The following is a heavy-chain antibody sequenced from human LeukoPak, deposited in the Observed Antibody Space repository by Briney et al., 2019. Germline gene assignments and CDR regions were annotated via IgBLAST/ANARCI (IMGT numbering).Heavy chain of an antibody. Sequence: PSETLSLTCTVSGGSISSGGYSWSWIRQHPGKGLEWIGYIYYSGSTYYNPSLKSRVTISVDTSKNQFSLKLSSVTAADTAVYYCARTAPDYYDSSGYYPPGFDYWGQGTLVTVSS. D-gene: IGHD3-22*01. CDR3: ARTAPDYYDSSGYYPPGFDY. CDR1: GGSISSGGYS. CDR2: IYYSGST. V-gene: IGHV4-31*03. J-gene: IGHJ4*02.